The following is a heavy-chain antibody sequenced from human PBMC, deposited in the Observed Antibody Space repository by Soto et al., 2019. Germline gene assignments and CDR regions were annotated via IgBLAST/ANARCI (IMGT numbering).Heavy chain of an antibody. D-gene: IGHD6-19*01. Sequence: PGGSLRLSCAASGFTLSSYGMHWVRQAPGKGLEWVAVISYDGSNKYYADSVKGRFTISRDNSKNTLYLQMNSLRAEDTVVYYWAKDRGEQWLHFDYWGQGTLVTVSS. V-gene: IGHV3-30*18. CDR1: GFTLSSYG. CDR2: ISYDGSNK. J-gene: IGHJ4*02. CDR3: AKDRGEQWLHFDY.